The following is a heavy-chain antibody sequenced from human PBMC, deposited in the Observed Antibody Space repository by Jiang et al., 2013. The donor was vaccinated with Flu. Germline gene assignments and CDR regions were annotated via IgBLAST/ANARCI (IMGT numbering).Heavy chain of an antibody. Sequence: MGRINPNSGGTNYAQKFQGRVTMTRDTSISTAYMELSRLRSDDTAVYYCASETLPTAPGSPHYYYYGMDVWGQGTTVTVSS. J-gene: IGHJ6*02. V-gene: IGHV1-2*06. CDR3: ASETLPTAPGSPHYYYYGMDV. CDR2: INPNSGGT. D-gene: IGHD1-1*01.